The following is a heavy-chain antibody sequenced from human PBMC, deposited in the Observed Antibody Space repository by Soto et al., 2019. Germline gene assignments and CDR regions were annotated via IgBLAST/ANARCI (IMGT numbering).Heavy chain of an antibody. CDR3: ARAERLPRSLFDP. J-gene: IGHJ5*02. Sequence: PGGSLILACTVSGLTFRNHCVRWVRTVPGEGLVWVSRISGDGSTISYADSVKGRFTISRDTSNNHFSLKMTSVTAADTAIYFCARAERLPRSLFDPWGQGTQVTVSS. V-gene: IGHV3-74*01. CDR2: ISGDGSTI. D-gene: IGHD6-25*01. CDR1: GLTFRNHC.